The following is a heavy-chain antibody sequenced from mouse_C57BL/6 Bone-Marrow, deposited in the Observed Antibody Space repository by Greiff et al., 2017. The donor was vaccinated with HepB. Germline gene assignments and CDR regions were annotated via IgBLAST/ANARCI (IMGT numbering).Heavy chain of an antibody. CDR2: IDPSDSYT. V-gene: IGHV1-59*01. Sequence: QVQLQQPGAELVRPGTSVKLSCKASGYTFTSYWMHWVKQRPGQGLEWIGVIDPSDSYTNYNQKFKGKATLTVDTSSSTAYMQLSSLTSEDSAVYYCARDDYGAWVAYWGQGTLVTVSA. CDR3: ARDDYGAWVAY. CDR1: GYTFTSYW. J-gene: IGHJ3*01. D-gene: IGHD2-4*01.